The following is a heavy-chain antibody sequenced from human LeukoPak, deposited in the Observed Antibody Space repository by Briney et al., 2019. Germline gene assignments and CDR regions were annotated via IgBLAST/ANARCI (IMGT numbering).Heavy chain of an antibody. D-gene: IGHD5-24*01. Sequence: GASVKVSCKASGYTFTSYGIIWVRQAPGQGLEWMGWISAYNGNTNYAQKLQGRVTMTTDTSTSTAYMELRSLRSDDTAVYYCARDGVRDGYNYGWFDPWGQGTLVTVSS. CDR2: ISAYNGNT. CDR1: GYTFTSYG. J-gene: IGHJ5*02. CDR3: ARDGVRDGYNYGWFDP. V-gene: IGHV1-18*01.